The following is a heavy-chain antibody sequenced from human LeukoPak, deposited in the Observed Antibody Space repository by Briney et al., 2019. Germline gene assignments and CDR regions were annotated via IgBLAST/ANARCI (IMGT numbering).Heavy chain of an antibody. CDR3: ARDVSHGEQLDPFDY. V-gene: IGHV1-69*05. CDR2: IIPIFGTA. Sequence: ASVKVSCKASGGTFSSYAISWVRQAPGQGLEWMGRIIPIFGTANYAQKFQGRVKITTDESTSTAYMELSSLRSEDTAVYYCARDVSHGEQLDPFDYWGQGTLVTVSS. D-gene: IGHD6-13*01. J-gene: IGHJ4*02. CDR1: GGTFSSYA.